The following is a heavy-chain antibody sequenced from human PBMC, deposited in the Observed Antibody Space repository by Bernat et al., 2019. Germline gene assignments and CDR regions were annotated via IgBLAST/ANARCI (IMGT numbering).Heavy chain of an antibody. CDR2: ITESGGNT. J-gene: IGHJ4*02. D-gene: IGHD3-22*01. CDR3: ARALYYYDSSGSRPYFDY. V-gene: IGHV3-23*01. Sequence: EVQLSESGGGLVQPGGSLRLSCAASGFTFSSYAMSWARQAPGKGLEWVAGITESGGNTYYADSVKGRFTISRDNSKNTLYLQMNSLRAEDTAVYYCARALYYYDSSGSRPYFDYWGQGTLVTVSS. CDR1: GFTFSSYA.